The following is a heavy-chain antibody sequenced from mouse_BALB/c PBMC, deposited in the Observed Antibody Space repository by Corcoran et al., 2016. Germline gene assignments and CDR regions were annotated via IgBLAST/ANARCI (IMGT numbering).Heavy chain of an antibody. V-gene: IGHV14-3*02. D-gene: IGHD1-1*01. CDR2: IDPANGNT. CDR3: ARGGDYYGSLFAY. Sequence: EVQLQQSGAELVKPGASVKLSCTASGFNIKDTYMHWVKQRPEQGLEWIGRIDPANGNTKYDPKFQGKATITADTSSNTAYLQLSSLTSEDTAVYYGARGGDYYGSLFAYWGQGTLVTVSA. J-gene: IGHJ3*01. CDR1: GFNIKDTY.